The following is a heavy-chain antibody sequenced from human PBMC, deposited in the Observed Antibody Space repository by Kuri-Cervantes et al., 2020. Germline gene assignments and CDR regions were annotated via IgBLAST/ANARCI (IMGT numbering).Heavy chain of an antibody. J-gene: IGHJ4*02. D-gene: IGHD3-22*01. Sequence: GESLKISCAASGFTFSSYSMNWVRQAPGKGLEWVSYISSSSSTIYYADSVKGRFTISRDNAKNSLYLQMNSLRSDDTAVYYCAREGTYYYESSGSRYWGQGTLVTVSS. CDR3: AREGTYYYESSGSRY. CDR2: ISSSSSTI. V-gene: IGHV3-48*01. CDR1: GFTFSSYS.